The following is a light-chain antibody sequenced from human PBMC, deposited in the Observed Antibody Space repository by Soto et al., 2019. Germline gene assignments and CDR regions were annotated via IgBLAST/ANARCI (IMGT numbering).Light chain of an antibody. CDR2: WAS. V-gene: IGKV4-1*01. CDR3: QQYYRIPWT. J-gene: IGKJ1*01. CDR1: QSVLYSSNNQNY. Sequence: DIVMTQSPDSLAVSLGERATINCKSSQSVLYSSNNQNYLAWYQQKPGQPPKLLIYWASTRESGVPDRISGSGAGTDFTLTISSLQAEDVAVYYCQQYYRIPWTFGQGTKVEIK.